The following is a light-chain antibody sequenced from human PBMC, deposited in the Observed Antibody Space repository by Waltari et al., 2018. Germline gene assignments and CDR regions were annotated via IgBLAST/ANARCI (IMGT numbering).Light chain of an antibody. CDR1: QSVLYSSNNKNY. CDR3: QQYYSSPRT. Sequence: DIVMTQSPDSLAVSLGERATINCKSSQSVLYSSNNKNYLTWYQHKPGQPPKLLIYWASTRESGVPDRFSGSGSGTDFTLTISSLQAEDVAVYYCQQYYSSPRTFGGGTKVEIK. CDR2: WAS. J-gene: IGKJ4*01. V-gene: IGKV4-1*01.